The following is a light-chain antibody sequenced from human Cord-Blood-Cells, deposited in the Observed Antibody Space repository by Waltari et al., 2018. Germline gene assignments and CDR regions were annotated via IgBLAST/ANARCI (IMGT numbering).Light chain of an antibody. CDR1: SSDVGGYNY. Sequence: QSALTQPASVSGSPGQSITISCTGTSSDVGGYNYVSWYQQHPGKAPKLMIYDVSNQPSGVSNRFSGSKSGNTASLTISGLQAEDEADYYCSSYTSSSTFYVVFGGGTKLTVL. CDR2: DVS. V-gene: IGLV2-14*01. CDR3: SSYTSSSTFYVV. J-gene: IGLJ2*01.